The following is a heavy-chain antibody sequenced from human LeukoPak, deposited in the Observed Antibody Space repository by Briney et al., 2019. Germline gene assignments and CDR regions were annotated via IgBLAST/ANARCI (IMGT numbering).Heavy chain of an antibody. Sequence: GGSLRLSCTVSGITLSNYGMSWVRQAPGKGLEWVAGISDSGGSTNYADSVKGRFTISRDNPKNTLYLQMNSLRAEDTAVYFCAKRGVVIRVILVGFHKEAYYFDSWGQGALVTVSS. D-gene: IGHD3-22*01. V-gene: IGHV3-23*01. CDR3: AKRGVVIRVILVGFHKEAYYFDS. CDR1: GITLSNYG. CDR2: ISDSGGST. J-gene: IGHJ4*02.